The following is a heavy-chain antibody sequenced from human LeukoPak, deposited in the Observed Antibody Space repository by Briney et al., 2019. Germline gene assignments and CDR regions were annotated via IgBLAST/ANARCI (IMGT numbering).Heavy chain of an antibody. CDR2: ISGSGGST. CDR1: RYTLKIYG. D-gene: IGHD5-18*01. CDR3: AKRTRGYSYGDSFDY. Sequence: GGSLGLPCASCRYTLKIYGMSGARKTPGKGLEWVSAISGSGGSTHYADSVKGRFTISRDNSKNTLYLQMNSLRAEDTAVYYCAKRTRGYSYGDSFDYWGQGTLVTVSS. V-gene: IGHV3-23*01. J-gene: IGHJ4*02.